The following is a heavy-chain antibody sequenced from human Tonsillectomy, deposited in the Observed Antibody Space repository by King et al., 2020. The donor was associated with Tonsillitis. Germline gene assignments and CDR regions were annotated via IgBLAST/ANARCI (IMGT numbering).Heavy chain of an antibody. CDR1: GFSLNNAKMG. CDR3: ARTIRYNWNYDGMDV. Sequence: TLKESGPVLVKPTETLTLTCTVSGFSLNNAKMGVSWIRQPPGKALEWFAHIFSTDEKSYSTSLKSRLTLSKDTSKSQVVLTMTNMDPVDTATYYCARTIRYNWNYDGMDVWGQGTTVTVSS. J-gene: IGHJ6*02. D-gene: IGHD1-20*01. V-gene: IGHV2-26*01. CDR2: IFSTDEK.